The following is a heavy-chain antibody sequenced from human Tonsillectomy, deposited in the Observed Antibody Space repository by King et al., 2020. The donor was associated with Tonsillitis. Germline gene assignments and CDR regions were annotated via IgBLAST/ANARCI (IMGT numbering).Heavy chain of an antibody. CDR3: ARDNAESDSFGSDY. V-gene: IGHV3-48*03. D-gene: IGHD3-22*01. J-gene: IGHJ4*02. CDR2: INSRSTLI. Sequence: VQLVESGGGLVHPGGSLRLSCAASGFTFSSYQMNWVRQAPGKGLEWISYINSRSTLIYHTDSVKGRFTISRDNAKNSLYLQMNSLRVEDTAVYYCARDNAESDSFGSDYWGQGTLVTVSS. CDR1: GFTFSSYQ.